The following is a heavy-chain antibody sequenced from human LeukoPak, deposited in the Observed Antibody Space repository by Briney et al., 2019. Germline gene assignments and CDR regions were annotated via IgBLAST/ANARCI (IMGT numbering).Heavy chain of an antibody. CDR3: ARGLLAAAGTSSIDY. CDR2: INPNSGGT. CDR1: GYTFTGYY. J-gene: IGHJ4*02. V-gene: IGHV1-2*02. D-gene: IGHD6-13*01. Sequence: ASVKVSCKASGYTFTGYYIHWVRQAPGQGLEWMGWINPNSGGTDYAQKFQGRVTMTRDTSISTAHMELSRLRSDDTAVYYCARGLLAAAGTSSIDYWGQGTLVTVSS.